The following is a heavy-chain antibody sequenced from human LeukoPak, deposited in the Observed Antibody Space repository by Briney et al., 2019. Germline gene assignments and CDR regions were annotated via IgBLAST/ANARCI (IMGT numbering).Heavy chain of an antibody. CDR3: ARESRTTISPKLDY. J-gene: IGHJ4*02. V-gene: IGHV3-21*01. CDR1: GFTFSSYS. D-gene: IGHD5-24*01. Sequence: KPGGSLRLSCAASGFTFSSYSMNWVRQAPGKGLEWVSSISSSSSYIYYADSVRGRFTISRDNAKNSLYLQMNSLRAEDTAVYYCARESRTTISPKLDYWGQGTLVT. CDR2: ISSSSSYI.